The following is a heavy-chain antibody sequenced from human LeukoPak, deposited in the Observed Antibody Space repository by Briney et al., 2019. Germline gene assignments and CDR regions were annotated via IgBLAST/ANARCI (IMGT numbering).Heavy chain of an antibody. CDR1: GFTFSSYG. CDR2: IRYDGSKR. D-gene: IGHD5-24*01. J-gene: IGHJ4*02. Sequence: GGSLRLSCATSGFTFSSYGMHWVRQAPDKGLEWVASIRYDGSKRSFADSVKGRFTISRDNSKNTLYLHMNSLRPEDTAVYYCARGSGKMATITDFDYWGQGTLVTVSS. V-gene: IGHV3-30*02. CDR3: ARGSGKMATITDFDY.